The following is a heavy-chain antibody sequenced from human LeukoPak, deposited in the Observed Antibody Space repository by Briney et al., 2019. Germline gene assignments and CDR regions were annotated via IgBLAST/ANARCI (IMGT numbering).Heavy chain of an antibody. CDR3: AVLAATDSNDY. J-gene: IGHJ4*02. CDR1: GFTFSDYY. Sequence: GGSLRRSCAGSGFTFSDYYMSWIRQAPGKGLEGVSYISSSGSTIYYADSVKGRFTLSRDNAKNSLYLQMNSLRAEDTAVYYCAVLAATDSNDYWGQGTLVTVSS. D-gene: IGHD6-13*01. CDR2: ISSSGSTI. V-gene: IGHV3-11*04.